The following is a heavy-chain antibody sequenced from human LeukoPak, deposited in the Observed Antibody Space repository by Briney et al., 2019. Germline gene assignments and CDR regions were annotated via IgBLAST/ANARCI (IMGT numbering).Heavy chain of an antibody. V-gene: IGHV4-34*01. Sequence: SETLSLTCAVYGGSFSGYYWSWIRQPPGKGLEWIGEINHSGSTNYNPSLKSRVTISVDTSKNQFSQKLSSVTAADTAVYYCARGPPTAFLDYWGQGTLVTVSS. CDR2: INHSGST. CDR1: GGSFSGYY. J-gene: IGHJ4*02. D-gene: IGHD2-21*02. CDR3: ARGPPTAFLDY.